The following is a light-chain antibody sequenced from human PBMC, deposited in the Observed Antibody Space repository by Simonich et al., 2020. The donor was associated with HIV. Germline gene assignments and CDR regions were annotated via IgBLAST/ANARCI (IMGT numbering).Light chain of an antibody. J-gene: IGKJ2*01. CDR1: QSLLYSLNNKDY. Sequence: DIVMTQSPDALAVSLGERATINCKSSQSLLYSLNNKDYLAWYQQKPGQPPKLLIYLASTRESGVPDRFSGSGSGTDFTLTISSLQAEDVVVYYCQQYYSTPYTFGQGTKLEIK. V-gene: IGKV4-1*01. CDR3: QQYYSTPYT. CDR2: LAS.